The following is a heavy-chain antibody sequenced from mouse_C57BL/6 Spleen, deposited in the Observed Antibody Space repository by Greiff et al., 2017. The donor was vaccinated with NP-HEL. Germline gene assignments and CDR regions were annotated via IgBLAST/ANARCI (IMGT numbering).Heavy chain of an antibody. CDR2: IYPRSGNT. CDR1: GYTFTSYG. CDR3: AREGNITTVAMDY. J-gene: IGHJ4*01. V-gene: IGHV1-81*01. Sequence: QVQLKESGAELARPGASVKLSCKASGYTFTSYGISWVKQRTGQGLEWIGEIYPRSGNTYYNEKFKGKATLTADKSSSTEYMELRRLTSEDAAVYFCAREGNITTVAMDYWGQGTSVTVSS. D-gene: IGHD1-1*01.